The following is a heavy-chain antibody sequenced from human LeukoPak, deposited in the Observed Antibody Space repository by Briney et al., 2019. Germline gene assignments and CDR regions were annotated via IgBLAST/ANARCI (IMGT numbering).Heavy chain of an antibody. D-gene: IGHD6-13*01. CDR2: IRQDGGEK. J-gene: IGHJ4*02. V-gene: IGHV3-7*01. Sequence: GGSLRLSCAVSGFTFSSYWMNWVRQAPGKGLEWVASIRQDGGEKSYVDSVKGRLTISRDNTKNSLYLQMSSLRAEDTGVYYCARDGTAAGLYFDSWGQGTLVTVSS. CDR3: ARDGTAAGLYFDS. CDR1: GFTFSSYW.